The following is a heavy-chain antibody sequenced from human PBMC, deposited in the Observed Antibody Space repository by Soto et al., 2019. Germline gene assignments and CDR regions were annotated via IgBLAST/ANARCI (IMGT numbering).Heavy chain of an antibody. Sequence: SETLSLTCTVSGGSISSGGYYWSWIRQHPGKGLEWIGYIYYSGSTNYNPSLKSRVTISVDTSKNQFSLKLSSVTAADTAVYYLARPHYDFGRGFFPYFLDYWGQGTLVPVS. CDR2: IYYSGST. CDR1: GGSISSGGYY. J-gene: IGHJ4*02. V-gene: IGHV4-61*08. CDR3: ARPHYDFGRGFFPYFLDY. D-gene: IGHD3-3*01.